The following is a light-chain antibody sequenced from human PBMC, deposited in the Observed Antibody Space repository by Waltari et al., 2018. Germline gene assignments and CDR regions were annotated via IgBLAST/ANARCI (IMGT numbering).Light chain of an antibody. CDR3: CSQSSYNGVI. CDR2: DVN. V-gene: IGLV2-14*03. CDR1: SSDVGGDDS. J-gene: IGLJ2*01. Sequence: QSALSQPASVSGSPGQSITISCTGSSSDVGGDDSVSWYQDHPGQAPKVIIHDVNNRPSRVSDRFSGSKSGNTASLTISGLQAEDEANYYCCSQSSYNGVIFGGGTKLTVL.